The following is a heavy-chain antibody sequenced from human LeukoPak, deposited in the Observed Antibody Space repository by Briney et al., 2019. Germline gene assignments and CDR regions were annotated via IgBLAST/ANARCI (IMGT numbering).Heavy chain of an antibody. CDR1: GFTFSGSA. V-gene: IGHV3-73*01. J-gene: IGHJ4*02. D-gene: IGHD5-12*01. CDR2: IRSKANSYAT. Sequence: GGSLRLSCAASGFTFSGSAMHWVRQASGKGLEWVGRIRSKANSYATAYAASVKGRFTISRDDSKNTAYLQMNSLKTEDTAVYYCTYSGYDYGLNYWGQGTLVTVSS. CDR3: TYSGYDYGLNY.